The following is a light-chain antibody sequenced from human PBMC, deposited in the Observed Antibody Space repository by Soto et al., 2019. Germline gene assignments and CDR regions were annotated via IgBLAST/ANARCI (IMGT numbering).Light chain of an antibody. CDR1: QNTDDY. Sequence: DIQMTQSPSTLSASVGDRVTITCRASQNTDDYLAWYQQKPGKAPKLLIYDASNLQSGVPSRFSGSGSGTEFTLIISSLQPDDFATYYCQQYNSYWMFGLGTKVEI. CDR2: DAS. V-gene: IGKV1-5*01. J-gene: IGKJ1*01. CDR3: QQYNSYWM.